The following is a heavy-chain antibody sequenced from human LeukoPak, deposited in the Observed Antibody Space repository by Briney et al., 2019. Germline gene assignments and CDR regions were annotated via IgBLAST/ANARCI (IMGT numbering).Heavy chain of an antibody. J-gene: IGHJ4*02. D-gene: IGHD1-26*01. CDR3: ARAIVGATPAIFDY. V-gene: IGHV4-59*08. CDR1: GGSISSYY. CDR2: IYYSGST. Sequence: SETLSLTCTVSGGSISSYYWSWIRQPPGKGLEWIGYIYYSGSTNYNPSLKSRVTISVDTSENQFSLKLSSVTAADTAVYYCARAIVGATPAIFDYWGQGTLVTVSS.